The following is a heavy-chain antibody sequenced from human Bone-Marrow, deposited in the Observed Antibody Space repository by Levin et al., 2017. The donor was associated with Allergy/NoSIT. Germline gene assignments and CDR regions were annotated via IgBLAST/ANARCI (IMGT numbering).Heavy chain of an antibody. V-gene: IGHV3-23*01. J-gene: IGHJ4*02. CDR2: ISGSGGST. D-gene: IGHD4-17*01. CDR3: AKGPSVRIDGDLDY. CDR1: GFTFSSYA. Sequence: PPGGSLRLSCAASGFTFSSYAMSWVRQAPGKGLEWVSAISGSGGSTYYADSVKGRFTISRDNSKNTLYLQMNSLRAEDTAVYYCAKGPSVRIDGDLDYWGQGTLVTVSS.